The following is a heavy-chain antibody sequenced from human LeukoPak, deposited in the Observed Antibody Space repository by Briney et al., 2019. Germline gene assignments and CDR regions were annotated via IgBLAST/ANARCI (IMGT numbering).Heavy chain of an antibody. Sequence: SVKVSCKASGYTFTGYYMHWVRQAPGQGLEWMGGIIPIFGTANYAQKFQGRVTITADESTSTAYMELSSLRSEDTAVYYCASEYYYDSSGYPSYYFDYWGQGTLVTVSS. CDR3: ASEYYYDSSGYPSYYFDY. J-gene: IGHJ4*02. CDR2: IIPIFGTA. V-gene: IGHV1-69*13. CDR1: GYTFTGYY. D-gene: IGHD3-22*01.